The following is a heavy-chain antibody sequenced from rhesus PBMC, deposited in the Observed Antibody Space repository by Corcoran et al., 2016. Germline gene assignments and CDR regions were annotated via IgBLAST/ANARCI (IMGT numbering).Heavy chain of an antibody. J-gene: IGHJ6*01. Sequence: QVQLQESGPGLVKPSETLSLTCAVSGGPISSNHRSWIRQPPGKGLELIGRISGSGGNTHSNPSLKSRVTISTDTSKNQFSLKLSSVTAADTAVYYCARYSSWGYYGLDSWGQGVVVTVSS. CDR3: ARYSSWGYYGLDS. D-gene: IGHD6-13*01. CDR2: ISGSGGNT. V-gene: IGHV4-173*01. CDR1: GGPISSNH.